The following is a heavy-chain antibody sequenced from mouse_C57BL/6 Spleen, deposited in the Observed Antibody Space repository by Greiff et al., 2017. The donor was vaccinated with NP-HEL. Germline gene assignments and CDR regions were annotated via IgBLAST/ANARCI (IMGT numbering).Heavy chain of an antibody. CDR3: ASDYYGSTFAY. V-gene: IGHV1-82*01. CDR1: GYAFSSSW. CDR2: IYPGDGDT. J-gene: IGHJ3*01. Sequence: VQLQQSGPELVKPGASVKISCKAPGYAFSSSWMNWVKQRPGKGLEWIGRIYPGDGDTNYNGKFKGKATLTADKSSSTAYMQLSSLTSEDSAVYFCASDYYGSTFAYWGQGTLVTVSA. D-gene: IGHD1-1*01.